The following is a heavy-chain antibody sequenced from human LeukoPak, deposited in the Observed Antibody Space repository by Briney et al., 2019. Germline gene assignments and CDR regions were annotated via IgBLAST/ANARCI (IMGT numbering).Heavy chain of an antibody. D-gene: IGHD4-17*01. J-gene: IGHJ5*02. CDR3: ARDMFDIERGLPDYGDPGTFDP. Sequence: PGGSLRLSCAASGFTFSSYAMSWVRQAPGKGLEWVSAISGSGGSTYYADSVKGRFTISRDNSKNTLYLQMNSLRAEDTAVYYCARDMFDIERGLPDYGDPGTFDPWGQGTLVTVSS. V-gene: IGHV3-23*01. CDR2: ISGSGGST. CDR1: GFTFSSYA.